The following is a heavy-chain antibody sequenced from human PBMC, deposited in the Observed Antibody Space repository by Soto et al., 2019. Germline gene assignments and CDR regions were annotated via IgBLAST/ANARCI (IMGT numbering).Heavy chain of an antibody. J-gene: IGHJ4*02. V-gene: IGHV3-30*18. Sequence: QVQLVESGGGVVQPGRSLRLSCAASGFTFRYFGMHWVRQAPGKGLDWVSFISYDGSNKYYADSVQGRFTISSDNSKNTQYLNMHSLRPEDKASYSCSNLGNSSGELEPDSWGQGPLVPVS. D-gene: IGHD3-22*01. CDR1: GFTFRYFG. CDR2: ISYDGSNK. CDR3: SNLGNSSGELEPDS.